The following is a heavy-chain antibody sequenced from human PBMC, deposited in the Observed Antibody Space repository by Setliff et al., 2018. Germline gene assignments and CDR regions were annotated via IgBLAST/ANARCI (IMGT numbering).Heavy chain of an antibody. CDR2: IGGGGDI. CDR1: GFTFTNYA. V-gene: IGHV3-13*01. Sequence: PRGSLRLSCAVSGFTFTNYALHWVRQATGKGLEWVSAIGGGGDIYYLDSVKGRFTISRDDAKNTVYLQMNSLKIEDTAVYFCAKEQEITLVPGIIPDAFDLWGQGTMVTVSS. D-gene: IGHD3-10*01. CDR3: AKEQEITLVPGIIPDAFDL. J-gene: IGHJ3*01.